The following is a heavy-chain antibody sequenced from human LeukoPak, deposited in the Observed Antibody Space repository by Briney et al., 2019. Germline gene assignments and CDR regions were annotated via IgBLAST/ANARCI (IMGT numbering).Heavy chain of an antibody. CDR2: INARGDT. V-gene: IGHV4-34*01. J-gene: IGHJ5*02. CDR1: GWSFNDYY. D-gene: IGHD2-2*01. CDR3: ARGQVPAARGYNWFDP. Sequence: PSETLSLTCAVYGWSFNDYYWNWIRQPPGKGLEWIGEINARGDTNYKPSLKSRVTISVDTSKKQFSLRLTSMIAADTALYYCARGQVPAARGYNWFDPWGQGTLVTVSS.